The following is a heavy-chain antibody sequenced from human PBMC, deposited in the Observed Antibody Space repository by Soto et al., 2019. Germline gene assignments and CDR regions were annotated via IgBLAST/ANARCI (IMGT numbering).Heavy chain of an antibody. CDR1: GFSISTAYY. CDR2: IYRSGNT. D-gene: IGHD2-8*02. CDR3: VRDRGICLWRIDF. Sequence: SETLSFTCAVSGFSISTAYYWGWVRQPPGKGLEWIGSIYRSGNTYSNPSLQSRFAISIDASNNQFSLNLNSLTVADTATYYCVRDRGICLWRIDFWGPGTLVTVSS. J-gene: IGHJ4*02. V-gene: IGHV4-38-2*02.